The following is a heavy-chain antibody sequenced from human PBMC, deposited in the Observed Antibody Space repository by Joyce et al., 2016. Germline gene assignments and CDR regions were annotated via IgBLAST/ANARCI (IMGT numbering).Heavy chain of an antibody. V-gene: IGHV4-4*02. CDR1: GGSISSSHW. CDR2: FYRGGST. CDR3: ARNGAYSQDS. J-gene: IGHJ5*01. Sequence: QVQLQESGPGLVKPSGTLSLTCAVPGGSISSSHWWSWVRHPPGEGLEWIGEFYRGGSTTYNPALMSRVTISVDKSKDQLALKMNSVTAANTAVYYCARNGAYSQDSWGQGTLVTVSS. D-gene: IGHD5-12*01.